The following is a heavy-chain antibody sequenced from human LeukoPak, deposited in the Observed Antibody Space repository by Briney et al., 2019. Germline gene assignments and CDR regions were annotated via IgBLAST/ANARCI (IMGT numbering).Heavy chain of an antibody. CDR3: ARVGLGAAAGSFY. J-gene: IGHJ4*02. Sequence: GGSLRLFCAASGFTFSSYSMNWVRQAPGKGLEWVSSISSSSSYIYYADSVKGRFTISRDNAKNSLYLQMNSLRAEDTAVYYCARVGLGAAAGSFYWGQGTLVAVSS. CDR1: GFTFSSYS. V-gene: IGHV3-21*01. CDR2: ISSSSSYI. D-gene: IGHD6-13*01.